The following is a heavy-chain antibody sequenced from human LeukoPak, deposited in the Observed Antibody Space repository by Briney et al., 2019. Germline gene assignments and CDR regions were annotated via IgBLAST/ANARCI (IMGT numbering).Heavy chain of an antibody. D-gene: IGHD3-22*01. CDR3: ARVSPRDTYYLGMDV. CDR1: GGSISSYY. J-gene: IGHJ6*02. Sequence: SETLSLTCTVSGGSISSYYWSWIRKPPGKRLEWIGYISYSGSTNYNPSLKSRVTISVVTSKKQFSLNLSSVTAADTAVYYCARVSPRDTYYLGMDVWGRGTTVTVSS. CDR2: ISYSGST. V-gene: IGHV4-59*01.